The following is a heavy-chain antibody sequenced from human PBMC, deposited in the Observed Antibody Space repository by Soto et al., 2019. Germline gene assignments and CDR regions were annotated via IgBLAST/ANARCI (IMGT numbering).Heavy chain of an antibody. CDR2: IYSDGSR. CDR1: GFTVSSNY. D-gene: IGHD3-10*01. V-gene: IGHV3-66*01. CDR3: ARDRVSMVRGLISQFYFDY. Sequence: EVQLVESGGALVQPGGSLRLSCAASGFTVSSNYMSWVRQAPGKGLEWVSVIYSDGSRYYADSVKGRFTISRDNSKKTLYLQMHSLIVEDTAVYYCARDRVSMVRGLISQFYFDYWGQGTLVTVSS. J-gene: IGHJ4*02.